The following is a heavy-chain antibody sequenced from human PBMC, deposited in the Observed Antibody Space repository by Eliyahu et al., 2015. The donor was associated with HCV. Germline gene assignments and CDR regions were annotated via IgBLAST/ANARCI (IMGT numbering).Heavy chain of an antibody. D-gene: IGHD3-3*01. V-gene: IGHV3-30*18. CDR1: GFIFSNYG. CDR3: AKVWSGYSTYFDF. Sequence: QVQLVESGGGVVQPGRSLRLSCAASGFIFSNYGMHWVRQAPGKGLEWVAVISHDGSDKQYAESEKGRYTISRDNSKNTLYLQMNSLRAEDTAMYYCAKVWSGYSTYFDFWGQGTLVTVSS. CDR2: ISHDGSDK. J-gene: IGHJ4*02.